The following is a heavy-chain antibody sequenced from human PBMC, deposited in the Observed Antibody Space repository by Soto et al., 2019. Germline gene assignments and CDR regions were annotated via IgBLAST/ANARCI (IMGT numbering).Heavy chain of an antibody. V-gene: IGHV1-8*01. CDR2: MNPNSGNT. Sequence: ASVKVSCKASGYTFTSYYINWVRQATGQGLEWMGWMNPNSGNTGYAQKFQGRVTMTRNTSISTAYMELSSLRSEDTAVYYCARWGLGCSSTSCYAEYYYYMDVWGKGTTVTVSS. CDR3: ARWGLGCSSTSCYAEYYYYMDV. D-gene: IGHD2-2*01. CDR1: GYTFTSYY. J-gene: IGHJ6*03.